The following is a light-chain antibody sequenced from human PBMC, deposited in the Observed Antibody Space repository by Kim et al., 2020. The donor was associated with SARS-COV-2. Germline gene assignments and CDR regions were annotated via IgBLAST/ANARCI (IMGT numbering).Light chain of an antibody. CDR3: NSRDSNDNVV. CDR1: RLRSYY. CDR2: GKN. J-gene: IGLJ2*01. Sequence: VAFGQTVRHTFQGDRLRSYYATVYQQKPGQAPIVVIYGKNNRPSGIPDRFSGSSSGNTASLSITGTQAGDEADYYCNSRDSNDNVVFGGGTQLTVL. V-gene: IGLV3-19*01.